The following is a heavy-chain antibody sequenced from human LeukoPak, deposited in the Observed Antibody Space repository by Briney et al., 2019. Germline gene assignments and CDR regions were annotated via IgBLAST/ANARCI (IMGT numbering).Heavy chain of an antibody. CDR2: ISGSGGST. Sequence: PGGSLRRSCAASGFTFSSYAMSWVRQAPGKGLEWVSAISGSGGSTYYADSVKGRFTISRDNSKNTLYLQMNSLRAEDTAVYYCAKERDSSGYYYGYFQHWGQGTLVTVSS. CDR1: GFTFSSYA. V-gene: IGHV3-23*01. D-gene: IGHD3-22*01. CDR3: AKERDSSGYYYGYFQH. J-gene: IGHJ1*01.